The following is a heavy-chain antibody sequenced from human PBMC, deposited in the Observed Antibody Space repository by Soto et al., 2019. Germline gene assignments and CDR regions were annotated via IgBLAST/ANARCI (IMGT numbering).Heavy chain of an antibody. J-gene: IGHJ4*02. CDR1: GFTFGSYA. CDR2: ISGSGGST. CDR3: TKAIGDSSSSGDY. D-gene: IGHD6-6*01. Sequence: GGSLRLSCAASGFTFGSYALSWVRQAPGKGLEWVSAISGSGGSTYYADSVKGRFTISRDNSKNTLYLQMNSLRAEDTAVYYCTKAIGDSSSSGDYWGQGTLVTVSS. V-gene: IGHV3-23*01.